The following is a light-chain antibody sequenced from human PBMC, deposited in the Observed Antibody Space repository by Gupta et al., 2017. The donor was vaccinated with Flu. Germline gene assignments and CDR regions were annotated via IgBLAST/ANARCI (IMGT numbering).Light chain of an antibody. J-gene: IGLJ1*01. V-gene: IGLV1-44*01. CDR2: RNN. CDR3: AAWDDSLNAYV. Sequence: SSSNIEVKPVSWYLQLPGPAPKLLISRNNQRPSGVPDRFSASKSGTSASLAISGLQSEDEADYYCAAWDDSLNAYVFGAGTRVTVV. CDR1: SSNIEVKP.